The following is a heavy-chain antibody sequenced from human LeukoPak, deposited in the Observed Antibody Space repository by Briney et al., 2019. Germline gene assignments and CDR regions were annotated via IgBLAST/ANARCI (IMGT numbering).Heavy chain of an antibody. CDR1: GYSFTSYW. J-gene: IGHJ3*02. CDR2: IYPGDSDT. V-gene: IGHV5-51*01. D-gene: IGHD6-13*01. CDR3: ARLGIAAAVGAFDI. Sequence: GESLQISCQGSGYSFTSYWIGWVRPMPGKGLEWMGIIYPGDSDTRYSPSFQGQVTISADKSISTAYLQWSSLKASDTAMYYCARLGIAAAVGAFDIWGQGTMVTVSS.